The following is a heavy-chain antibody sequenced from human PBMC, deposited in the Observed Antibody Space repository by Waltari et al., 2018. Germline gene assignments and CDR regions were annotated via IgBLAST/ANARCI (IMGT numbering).Heavy chain of an antibody. J-gene: IGHJ5*02. D-gene: IGHD6-13*01. CDR1: GASMNTDS. CDR3: ARDRTRGPGFSSQLDT. CDR2: LYDTDNT. V-gene: IGHV4-59*01. Sequence: QVQLQESGPGLVKPSATLSLTCSVFGASMNTDSWNWIRQPPGKGLEWIGCLYDTDNTSYSPSFKSRFTIAVDTSNNEFSLTLSSVTAADTAVYYCARDRTRGPGFSSQLDTWGQGTLVIVSS.